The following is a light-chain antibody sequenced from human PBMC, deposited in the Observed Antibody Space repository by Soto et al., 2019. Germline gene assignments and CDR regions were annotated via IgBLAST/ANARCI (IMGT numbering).Light chain of an antibody. V-gene: IGLV2-14*03. CDR3: SSHPTSTLVI. Sequence: QSALTQPASVSGSPGQSITISCTGTSSDVGRDDYVSWYQQHPGKAPILIIHAVSSRPSGVSSRFSASKSGNTASLTISGLQAEDEAEYYCSSHPTSTLVIFGGGTKLTVL. CDR1: SSDVGRDDY. J-gene: IGLJ2*01. CDR2: AVS.